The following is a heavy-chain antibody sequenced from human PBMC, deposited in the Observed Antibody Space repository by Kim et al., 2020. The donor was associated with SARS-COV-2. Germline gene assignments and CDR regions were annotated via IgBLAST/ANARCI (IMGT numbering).Heavy chain of an antibody. J-gene: IGHJ4*02. CDR1: GYTFTSYA. Sequence: ASVKVSCKASGYTFTSYAMHWVRQAPGQRLEWMGWINAGNGNTKYSQKFQGRVTITTDTSASTAYMELSSLRSEDTAVYYCARGDEMVQWELLFGGIRFDYWGQGTLVTVSS. CDR3: ARGDEMVQWELLFGGIRFDY. D-gene: IGHD1-26*01. V-gene: IGHV1-3*01. CDR2: INAGNGNT.